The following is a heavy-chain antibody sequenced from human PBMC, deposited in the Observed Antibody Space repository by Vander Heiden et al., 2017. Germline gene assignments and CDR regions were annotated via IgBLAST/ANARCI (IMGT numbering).Heavy chain of an antibody. D-gene: IGHD3-10*01. CDR3: ARDPSSYGSGSYYNPYFDY. CDR1: GYTFTGYY. Sequence: QVQLVQSGAEVTKPGASVKVSCKASGYTFTGYYMHVVRQAPGQGLEWMGWINPNSGGTNDAQKFQGRVTMTRDTSISTAYMELSRLRSDDTAVYYCARDPSSYGSGSYYNPYFDYWGQGTLVTVSS. V-gene: IGHV1-2*02. CDR2: INPNSGGT. J-gene: IGHJ4*02.